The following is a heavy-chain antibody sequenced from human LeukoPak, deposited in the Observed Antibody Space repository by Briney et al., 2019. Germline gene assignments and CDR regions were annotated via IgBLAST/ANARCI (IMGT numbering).Heavy chain of an antibody. CDR2: INPSGGST. CDR3: ARALYGSAFAIGY. CDR1: GYTFSNYY. V-gene: IGHV1-46*01. Sequence: ASVKVSCKASGYTFSNYYIHWVRQAHGQGLEWMGIINPSGGSTSYAQKFQGRVTMTTDTSMPIVYMELSSLRSEDTAMYHCARALYGSAFAIGYWGQGTMVTVSS. D-gene: IGHD6-19*01. J-gene: IGHJ4*02.